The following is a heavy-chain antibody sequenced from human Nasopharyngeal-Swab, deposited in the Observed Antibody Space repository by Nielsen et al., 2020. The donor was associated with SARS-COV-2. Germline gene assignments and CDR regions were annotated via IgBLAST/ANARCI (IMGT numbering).Heavy chain of an antibody. D-gene: IGHD1-26*01. CDR3: ARGRGGSYFDS. J-gene: IGHJ4*02. Sequence: SCAASGFTFSSSELTWVRQAPGKGLEWVSYISSSGNTMYYADSVKGRFTISRDNAKNSLYLQMNSLRAEDTAVYYCARGRGGSYFDSWGQGTLVTVSS. CDR2: ISSSGNTM. V-gene: IGHV3-48*03. CDR1: GFTFSSSE.